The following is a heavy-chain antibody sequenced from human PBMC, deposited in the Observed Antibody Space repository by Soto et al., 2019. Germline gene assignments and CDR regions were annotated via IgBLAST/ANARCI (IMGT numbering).Heavy chain of an antibody. V-gene: IGHV1-2*02. CDR1: GYTFSGYY. CDR3: ARGYNWNPEMAY. Sequence: VQVVQSGAEVKKPGASVKVSCKASGYTFSGYYMHWVRQAPGQGLEWMGWIDPNSGATNYAQQFQGRVTMTRDTSINTAYVELNRLRSDDTAVYYCARGYNWNPEMAYWGQGTLVTVSS. J-gene: IGHJ4*02. CDR2: IDPNSGAT. D-gene: IGHD1-20*01.